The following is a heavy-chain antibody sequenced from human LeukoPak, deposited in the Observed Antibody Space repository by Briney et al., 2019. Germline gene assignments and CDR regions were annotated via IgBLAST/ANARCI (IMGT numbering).Heavy chain of an antibody. J-gene: IGHJ4*02. CDR3: ARDCSSTTWNY. V-gene: IGHV3-23*01. CDR2: ISGSGGST. Sequence: GGSLRLSCAASGFTFSSYAMSWVRQAPGKGLEWVSAISGSGGSTYYADSVKGRFTISRDNSKNTLYLQMNSLRAEDTAVYYCARDCSSTTWNYWGQGTLVTVSS. CDR1: GFTFSSYA. D-gene: IGHD2-2*01.